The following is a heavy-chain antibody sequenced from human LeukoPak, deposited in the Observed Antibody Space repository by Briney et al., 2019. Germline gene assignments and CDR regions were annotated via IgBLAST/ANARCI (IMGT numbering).Heavy chain of an antibody. CDR3: AKARIVVVTALDY. CDR2: ITGDGSST. D-gene: IGHD2-21*02. CDR1: GFTFSNYA. J-gene: IGHJ4*02. Sequence: GGALRRSCAAPGFTFSNYAMGGVRPAPGKGLEWVSPITGDGSSTYNADSVKGRFTVSRDNSKNTLYLQMNSLRAEDTATYYCAKARIVVVTALDYWGQGTLVIVSS. V-gene: IGHV3-23*01.